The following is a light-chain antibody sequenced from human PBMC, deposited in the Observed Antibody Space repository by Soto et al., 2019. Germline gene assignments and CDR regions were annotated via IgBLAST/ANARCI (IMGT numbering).Light chain of an antibody. J-gene: IGKJ1*01. CDR2: DAS. V-gene: IGKV1-39*01. CDR3: QQGYTTPWS. Sequence: DIQLTQSPSSLSASIGDRVTITCRASQSINKYLSWFRQKPGKAPELLIFDASTLQSGVSPRFSGSGSGTDFTLTITSLPPDDSASYYCQQGYTTPWSFGRGTKVDVK. CDR1: QSINKY.